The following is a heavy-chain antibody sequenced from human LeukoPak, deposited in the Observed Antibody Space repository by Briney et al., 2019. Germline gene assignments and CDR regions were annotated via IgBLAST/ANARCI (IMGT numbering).Heavy chain of an antibody. V-gene: IGHV3-23*01. J-gene: IGHJ4*02. Sequence: GGSLRLSCAASGFTFRSYFMTWVRQAPGKGLEWVSSISGSGGTTYYADSVKGRFTISRDNSKNTLYLQMNSLRAEDTAVYYCAKDRVWLQPRGCDYWGQGTLVTVSS. CDR3: AKDRVWLQPRGCDY. CDR2: ISGSGGTT. D-gene: IGHD5-24*01. CDR1: GFTFRSYF.